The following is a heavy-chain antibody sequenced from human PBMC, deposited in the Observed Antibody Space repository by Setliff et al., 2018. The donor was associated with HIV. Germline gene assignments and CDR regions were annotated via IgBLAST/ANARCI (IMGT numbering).Heavy chain of an antibody. CDR1: GFTVSSNY. J-gene: IGHJ6*02. Sequence: PGGSLRLSCAASGFTVSSNYMSWVRQAPGKGLEWVSVIYSGYSTYYADSVKGRFTISRDNAKNSMDLQMNSLRAEDTAIYYCARKLRPGHGLDVWGQGTTVTVSS. CDR3: ARKLRPGHGLDV. D-gene: IGHD3-10*01. V-gene: IGHV3-66*01. CDR2: IYSGYST.